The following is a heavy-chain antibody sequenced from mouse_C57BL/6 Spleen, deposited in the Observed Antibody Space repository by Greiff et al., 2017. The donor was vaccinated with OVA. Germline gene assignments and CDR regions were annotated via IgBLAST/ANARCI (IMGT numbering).Heavy chain of an antibody. CDR3: ARGILGQDYAMDY. Sequence: VQLQQSGPELVKPGASVKISCKASGYAFSSSWMNWVKQRPGKGLEWIGRIYPGDGDTNYNGKFKGKATLTADKSSSTAYMQLSSLTSEDSAVYFCARGILGQDYAMDYWGQGTSVTVSS. J-gene: IGHJ4*01. V-gene: IGHV1-82*01. D-gene: IGHD3-3*01. CDR1: GYAFSSSW. CDR2: IYPGDGDT.